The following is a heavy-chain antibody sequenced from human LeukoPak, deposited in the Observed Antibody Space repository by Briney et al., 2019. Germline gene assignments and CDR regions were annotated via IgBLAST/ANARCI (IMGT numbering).Heavy chain of an antibody. Sequence: SETLSLTCTVSGGSISSYYWSWIRQPAGKGLEWIGRIYTSGSTNYNPSLKSRVTMSVDTSKNQFSLKLSSVTAADTAVYYCAIYENTGYYPYYYYYGMDVWGQGTTVTVSS. CDR3: AIYENTGYYPYYYYYGMDV. D-gene: IGHD3-9*01. CDR2: IYTSGST. J-gene: IGHJ6*02. CDR1: GGSISSYY. V-gene: IGHV4-4*07.